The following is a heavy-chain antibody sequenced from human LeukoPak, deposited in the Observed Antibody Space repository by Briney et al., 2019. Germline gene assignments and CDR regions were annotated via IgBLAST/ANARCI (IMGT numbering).Heavy chain of an antibody. CDR1: GGTFSSYA. V-gene: IGHV1-69*04. Sequence: SVKVSFKASGGTFSSYAISWVRQAPGQGLEGMGRIIPIFGIANYAQKFQGRVTITADKSTSTAYMELSSLRSEDTAVYYCARAHVDIVAPRPVMDVWGQGTTVTVSS. J-gene: IGHJ6*02. CDR3: ARAHVDIVAPRPVMDV. CDR2: IIPIFGIA. D-gene: IGHD5-12*01.